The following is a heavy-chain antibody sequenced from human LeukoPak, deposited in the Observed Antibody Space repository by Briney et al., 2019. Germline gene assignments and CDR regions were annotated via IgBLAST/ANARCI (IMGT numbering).Heavy chain of an antibody. CDR3: ARGAGDYYGSGSTSFDY. Sequence: SQTLSLTCTVSGGSISSGSYYWSWIRQPAGKGLEWIGRIYTSGSTNYNPSLKSRVTISVDTSKNQFSLQLNSVTPEDTAVYYCARGAGDYYGSGSTSFDYWGQGTLVTVSS. D-gene: IGHD3-10*01. CDR2: IYTSGST. V-gene: IGHV4-61*02. CDR1: GGSISSGSYY. J-gene: IGHJ4*02.